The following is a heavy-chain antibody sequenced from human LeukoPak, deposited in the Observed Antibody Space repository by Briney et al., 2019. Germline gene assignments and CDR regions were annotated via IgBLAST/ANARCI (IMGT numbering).Heavy chain of an antibody. CDR2: ISYDGSNK. J-gene: IGHJ4*02. CDR3: AREADYSNYSTATSDY. CDR1: GFTFSSYG. Sequence: GRSLRLSCAASGFTFSSYGMHWVRQAPGKGLEWVAVISYDGSNKYYADSVKGRFTISRDNSKNTLYLQMNSLRAEDTAVYYCAREADYSNYSTATSDYWGQGTLVTVSS. V-gene: IGHV3-30*03. D-gene: IGHD4-4*01.